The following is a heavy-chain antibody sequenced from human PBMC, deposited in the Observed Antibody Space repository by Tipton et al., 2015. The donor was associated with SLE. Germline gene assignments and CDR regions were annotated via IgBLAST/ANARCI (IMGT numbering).Heavy chain of an antibody. J-gene: IGHJ4*02. CDR2: ISGSSSST. Sequence: SGFTFSSYAMGWVRQAPGKGLEWVSSISGSSSSTLYADSVKGRFTISRDNSKNTLFLQMNSLGAEDTAVYYCAKQRFGRELVPFDSWGQGTLVTVSS. CDR1: GFTFSSYA. D-gene: IGHD1-7*01. V-gene: IGHV3-23*01. CDR3: AKQRFGRELVPFDS.